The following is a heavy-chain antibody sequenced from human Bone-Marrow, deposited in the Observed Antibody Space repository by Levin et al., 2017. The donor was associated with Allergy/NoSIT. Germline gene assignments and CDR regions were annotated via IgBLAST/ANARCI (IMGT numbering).Heavy chain of an antibody. CDR1: GSSLSNSGIN. CDR3: AHSQVVLMGYAFDH. D-gene: IGHD2-8*01. J-gene: IGHJ4*02. V-gene: IGHV2-5*02. CDR2: VSWDDYK. Sequence: SGPTLVKPPQTLTLTCSLSGSSLSNSGINVGWIRQPPGKALEWLALVSWDDYKRYSPSLKSRLTISKDTSKNQVVLTMTNLDPADTATYYCAHSQVVLMGYAFDHWGQGTLVTVAS.